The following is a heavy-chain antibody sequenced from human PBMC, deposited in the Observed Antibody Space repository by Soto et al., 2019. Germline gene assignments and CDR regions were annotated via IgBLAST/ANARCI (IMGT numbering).Heavy chain of an antibody. CDR3: ARPGIAVAGTWFYFDY. CDR1: GFTFSSYA. D-gene: IGHD6-19*01. V-gene: IGHV3-30-3*01. J-gene: IGHJ4*02. CDR2: ISYDGSNK. Sequence: PGGSLRLSCAASGFTFSSYAMHWVRQAPGKGLEWVAVISYDGSNKYYADSVKGRFTISRDNSKNTLYLQMNSLRAEDTAVYYCARPGIAVAGTWFYFDYWGQGTLVTVSS.